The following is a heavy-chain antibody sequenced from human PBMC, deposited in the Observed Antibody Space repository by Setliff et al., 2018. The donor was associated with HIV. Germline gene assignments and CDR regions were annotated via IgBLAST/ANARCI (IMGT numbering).Heavy chain of an antibody. Sequence: SETLSLTCAVYGGSFSGYYWSWNRQPPGKGLEWIGEINHSGRTNYNPSLKSRVTISVDTSKNQFSLKLSSVTAADTAVYYCARQVPFTCSGTGCFDDYWGRGTLVTVSS. CDR3: ARQVPFTCSGTGCFDDY. V-gene: IGHV4-34*01. CDR1: GGSFSGYY. J-gene: IGHJ4*02. CDR2: INHSGRT. D-gene: IGHD2-2*01.